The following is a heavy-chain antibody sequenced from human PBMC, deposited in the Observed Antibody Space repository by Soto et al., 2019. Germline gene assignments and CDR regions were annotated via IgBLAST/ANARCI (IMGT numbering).Heavy chain of an antibody. D-gene: IGHD3-22*01. CDR3: ARWSRDYHDSTGYYPKHYFDS. Sequence: SETLSLTCTVSGGSISSGGYYWSWIRQHPGKGLEWIGYIYYSGSTYYNPSLKSRVTISVDTSKNQFSLKLSSVTAADTAVYYCARWSRDYHDSTGYYPKHYFDSWGQGTLVTASS. V-gene: IGHV4-31*03. J-gene: IGHJ4*02. CDR2: IYYSGST. CDR1: GGSISSGGYY.